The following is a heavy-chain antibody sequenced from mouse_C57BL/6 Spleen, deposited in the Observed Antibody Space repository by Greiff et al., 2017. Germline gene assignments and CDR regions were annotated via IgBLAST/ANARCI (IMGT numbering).Heavy chain of an antibody. Sequence: VQLQQPGAELVKPGASVKLSCKASGYTFTSYWMQWVKQRPGQGLEWIGEIDPSDSYTTYNQKFKGKATLTVDTSSSTAYMQLSSLTSEDSAVYYCARSPHYYGSSYLFDYWGQGTTLTVSS. V-gene: IGHV1-50*01. D-gene: IGHD1-1*01. CDR1: GYTFTSYW. CDR3: ARSPHYYGSSYLFDY. CDR2: IDPSDSYT. J-gene: IGHJ2*01.